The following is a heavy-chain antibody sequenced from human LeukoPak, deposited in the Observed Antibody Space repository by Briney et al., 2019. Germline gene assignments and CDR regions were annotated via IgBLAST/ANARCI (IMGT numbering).Heavy chain of an antibody. Sequence: GGSLRLSCAASGFTFSSYAMSWVRQAPGKGLKWVSAISGSGGSTYYADSVKGRFTISRDNSKNTLYLQMNSLRAEDTAVYYCARGPVFGVVIRNFDYWGQGTLVTVSS. CDR2: ISGSGGST. CDR1: GFTFSSYA. J-gene: IGHJ4*02. D-gene: IGHD3-3*01. CDR3: ARGPVFGVVIRNFDY. V-gene: IGHV3-23*01.